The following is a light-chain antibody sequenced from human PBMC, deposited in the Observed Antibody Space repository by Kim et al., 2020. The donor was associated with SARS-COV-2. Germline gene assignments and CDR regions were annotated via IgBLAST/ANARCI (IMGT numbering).Light chain of an antibody. CDR1: TSKNGSNY. J-gene: IGLJ1*01. CDR2: TDN. V-gene: IGLV1-44*01. Sequence: GQKVSTTCSGSTSKNGSNYDNWYQQLPDTAPKLIIYTDNQRPSGVPDRFSGSRSGTADSLAISGLQSEDEADYYCAGWDDSLNGGVFGTGTKVTVL. CDR3: AGWDDSLNGGV.